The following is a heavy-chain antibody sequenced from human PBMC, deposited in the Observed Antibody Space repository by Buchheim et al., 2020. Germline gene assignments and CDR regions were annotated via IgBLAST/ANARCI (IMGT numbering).Heavy chain of an antibody. D-gene: IGHD4-11*01. CDR3: ARGTTTATSKRGLDY. J-gene: IGHJ4*02. CDR2: FNRSGGT. V-gene: IGHV4-34*01. Sequence: QVQFQQWGAGLLKPSETLSLTCAVYRGSLSGYSWTWIRQPPGKGLEWIGEFNRSGGTSYNPSLTSRVTISLVTSRNQFSLKLTSVTAADTATYYCARGTTTATSKRGLDYWGQGT. CDR1: RGSLSGYS.